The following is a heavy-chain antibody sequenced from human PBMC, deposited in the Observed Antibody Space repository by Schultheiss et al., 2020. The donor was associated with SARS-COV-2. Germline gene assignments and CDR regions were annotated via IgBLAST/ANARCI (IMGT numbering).Heavy chain of an antibody. J-gene: IGHJ5*02. D-gene: IGHD4-11*01. CDR3: ASQAETVT. Sequence: GSLRLSCAASGFTVSSNYMSWIRQPPGKGLEWIGYIYYSGSTTYNPSLQSRVTISVDTSKNQFSLKLSSVTAADTAVYYCASQAETVTWGQGTLVTVSS. CDR2: IYYSGST. CDR1: GFTVSSNY. V-gene: IGHV4-59*02.